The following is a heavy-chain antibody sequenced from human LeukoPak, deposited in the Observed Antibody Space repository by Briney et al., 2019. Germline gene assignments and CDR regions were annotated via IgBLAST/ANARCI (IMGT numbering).Heavy chain of an antibody. J-gene: IGHJ1*01. CDR2: IYFSGTT. V-gene: IGHV4-39*07. D-gene: IGHD3-16*01. CDR1: GGSISSSSYY. CDR3: ARIYGDYVSGYFQH. Sequence: SETLSLTCTVSGGSISSSSYYWGWIRQPPGKGLEWIGNIYFSGTTYYSPSLKSRVTLSIDTSKNQFSLRLNSVTAADTAVYYCARIYGDYVSGYFQHWGQGTLVTVSS.